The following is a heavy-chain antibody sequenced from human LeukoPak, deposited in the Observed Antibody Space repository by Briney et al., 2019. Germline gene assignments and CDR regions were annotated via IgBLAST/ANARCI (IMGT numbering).Heavy chain of an antibody. CDR2: SSSSGTTT. D-gene: IGHD1-26*01. CDR3: ARYSIVGAYRSRDG. CDR1: RFIFSDYE. V-gene: IGHV3-48*03. J-gene: IGHJ4*02. Sequence: PGGSLRLSCAASRFIFSDYEMNCVRQAPGKGLERVSCSSSSGTTTHYADSVKGRFTMSRETATRLLYLHMNSLRGEDTAIYFCARYSIVGAYRSRDGWGQGTLVTVSS.